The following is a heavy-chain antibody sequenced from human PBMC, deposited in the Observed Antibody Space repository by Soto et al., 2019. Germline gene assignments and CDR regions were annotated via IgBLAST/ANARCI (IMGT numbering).Heavy chain of an antibody. Sequence: SEKVSFKAPRGTFGSSTICSARQSPGQGLEWMGRIIPILGIANYAQKFQGRVTITADKSTSTAYMELSSLRSEDTAVYYCRLLDYGDSEPFDYWGQGTLVTVSS. V-gene: IGHV1-69*02. J-gene: IGHJ4*02. CDR2: IIPILGIA. CDR1: RGTFGSST. CDR3: RLLDYGDSEPFDY. D-gene: IGHD4-17*01.